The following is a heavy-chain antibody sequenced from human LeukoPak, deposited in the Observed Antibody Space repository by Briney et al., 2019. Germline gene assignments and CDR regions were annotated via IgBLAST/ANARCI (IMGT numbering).Heavy chain of an antibody. CDR2: MNPNSGNT. CDR3: ARIAAAGNRRLNY. D-gene: IGHD6-13*01. Sequence: GASVKVSCKASGYTFTSYDINWVRQATGQGLEWMGWMNPNSGNTGYAQKFQGRITMTRNTSISTAYKELSSLTSEDTAVYYCARIAAAGNRRLNYWGQGTLVTVSS. CDR1: GYTFTSYD. J-gene: IGHJ4*02. V-gene: IGHV1-8*01.